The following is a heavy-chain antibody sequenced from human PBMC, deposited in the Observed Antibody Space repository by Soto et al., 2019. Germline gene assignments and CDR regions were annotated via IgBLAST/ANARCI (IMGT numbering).Heavy chain of an antibody. CDR2: LTSDDDQ. Sequence: QITLKESGPPLVKPTQTLTLTCTFSGFSLSTSGMGVGWLRHPPGKALAWLALLTSDDDQRYRPTLRTRVTITKDTSKNQVVLTMTDIDPLDTGTCFCAHTRVAMFGLVSWGQGTLVTVAS. D-gene: IGHD5-12*01. J-gene: IGHJ4*02. V-gene: IGHV2-5*02. CDR1: GFSLSTSGMG. CDR3: AHTRVAMFGLVS.